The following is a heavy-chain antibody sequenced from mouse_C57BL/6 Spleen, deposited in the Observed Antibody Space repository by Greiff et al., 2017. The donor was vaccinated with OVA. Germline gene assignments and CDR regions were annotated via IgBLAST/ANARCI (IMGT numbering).Heavy chain of an antibody. CDR3: ARSVTGKDAMDY. J-gene: IGHJ4*01. CDR1: GYTFTSYW. D-gene: IGHD4-1*01. CDR2: INPSNGGT. V-gene: IGHV1-53*01. Sequence: QVQLQQPGTELVKPGASVKLSCKASGYTFTSYWMHWVKQRPGQGLEWIGNINPSNGGTNYNEKFKSKATLTVDKSSSTAYMQLRSLTSEDSAVYYCARSVTGKDAMDYWGEGTSVTVSS.